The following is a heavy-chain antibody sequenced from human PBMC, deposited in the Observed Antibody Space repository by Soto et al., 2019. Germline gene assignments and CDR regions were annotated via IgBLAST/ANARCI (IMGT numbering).Heavy chain of an antibody. CDR1: GFTFSDYY. V-gene: IGHV3-11*05. Sequence: QVQLVESGGGLVKPGGSLRLSCAASGFTFSDYYMSWIRQAPGKGLEWVSYISSSSSYTNYADSVKGRFTISRDNAKNSLYLQMHSLRVEDTAVYYCARDHHRYSGYDYVDYWGQGTLVTVSS. CDR2: ISSSSSYT. D-gene: IGHD5-12*01. J-gene: IGHJ4*02. CDR3: ARDHHRYSGYDYVDY.